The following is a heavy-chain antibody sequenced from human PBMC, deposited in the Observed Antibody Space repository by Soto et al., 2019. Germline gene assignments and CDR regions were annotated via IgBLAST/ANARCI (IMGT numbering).Heavy chain of an antibody. V-gene: IGHV4-39*01. CDR3: VPFRLRFLEWFDY. CDR1: GGSISSSSYY. CDR2: TYYSGST. J-gene: IGHJ5*01. D-gene: IGHD3-3*01. Sequence: TSETLSLTCTVSGGSISSSSYYWGWIRQPPGKGLEWIGSTYYSGSTYYNPSLKSRVTISVDTSKNQFSLKLSSVTAADTAVYYCVPFRLRFLEWFDYWGQGTLVTVSS.